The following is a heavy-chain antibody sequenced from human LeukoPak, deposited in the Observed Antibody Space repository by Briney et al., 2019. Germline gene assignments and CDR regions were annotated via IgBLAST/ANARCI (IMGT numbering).Heavy chain of an antibody. Sequence: PGGSLRLSCAASGFTFSSYGMTWVRQAPGKGLEWFSIISGSGDTTYYADSVKGRFTISRDNSKNTLYLQMNSLRVDDTAVYYCAKEIDYDSSGYYSNFDYWGQGTLVTVSS. J-gene: IGHJ4*02. CDR1: GFTFSSYG. V-gene: IGHV3-23*01. CDR3: AKEIDYDSSGYYSNFDY. CDR2: ISGSGDTT. D-gene: IGHD3-22*01.